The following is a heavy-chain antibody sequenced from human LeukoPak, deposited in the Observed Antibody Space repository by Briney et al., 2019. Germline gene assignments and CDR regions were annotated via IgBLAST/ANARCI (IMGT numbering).Heavy chain of an antibody. V-gene: IGHV3-30*04. CDR1: GFSLTSYA. Sequence: TGGSLRLSCVASGFSLTSYAMHWVRQAPGKGLEWVTILSSDGITQNYADSVRGRFTISRDDSKKTLYLQMNSLRREDTAIYYCARGAPRVVAFDHWGQGALVTVSS. CDR3: ARGAPRVVAFDH. CDR2: LSSDGITQ. J-gene: IGHJ4*02. D-gene: IGHD3-22*01.